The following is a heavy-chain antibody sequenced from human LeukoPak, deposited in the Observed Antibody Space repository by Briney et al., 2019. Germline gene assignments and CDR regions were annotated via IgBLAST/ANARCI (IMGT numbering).Heavy chain of an antibody. CDR2: INPSGGST. CDR3: ARDKDCSGGSCYSFDY. Sequence: ASVKVSCKASGYTFTSYYMHWVRQAPGQGLEWMGIINPSGGSTSYAQKFQGRVTMTRETSTSTVYMELSSLRSEDTAVYYCARDKDCSGGSCYSFDYWGQGTLVTVSS. V-gene: IGHV1-46*01. D-gene: IGHD2-15*01. CDR1: GYTFTSYY. J-gene: IGHJ4*02.